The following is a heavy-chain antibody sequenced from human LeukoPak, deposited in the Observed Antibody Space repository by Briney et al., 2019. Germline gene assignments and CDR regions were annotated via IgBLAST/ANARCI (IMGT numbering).Heavy chain of an antibody. Sequence: PGGSLRLSCAASGFTFSSYNINWVRQAPGKGLEWVAVIWYDGNNEYYADSLKGRFTISRDNSKNTLYLQMNSLRAEDTAVYYCAREVLSSGDHFDYWGQGTLVTVSS. D-gene: IGHD4-17*01. J-gene: IGHJ4*02. CDR3: AREVLSSGDHFDY. CDR2: IWYDGNNE. V-gene: IGHV3-33*08. CDR1: GFTFSSYN.